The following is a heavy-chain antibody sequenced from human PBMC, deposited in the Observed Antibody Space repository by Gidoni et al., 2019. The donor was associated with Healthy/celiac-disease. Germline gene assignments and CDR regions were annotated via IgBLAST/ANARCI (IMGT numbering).Heavy chain of an antibody. D-gene: IGHD6-25*01. V-gene: IGHV4-39*01. Sequence: QLQLQESGPGLVKPSETLSLPCTVSGGSISSSSYYWGWIRQPPGKGLEWIGSIYYSGSTYYNPSLKSRVTISVDTSKNQFSLKLSSVTAADTAVYYCARYSSAGFDPWGQGTLVTVSS. CDR1: GGSISSSSYY. CDR2: IYYSGST. CDR3: ARYSSAGFDP. J-gene: IGHJ5*02.